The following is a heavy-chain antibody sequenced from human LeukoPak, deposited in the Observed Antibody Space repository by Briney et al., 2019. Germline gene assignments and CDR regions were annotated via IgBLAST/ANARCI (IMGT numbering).Heavy chain of an antibody. CDR2: ISGSGGST. CDR1: GFTFSSYA. D-gene: IGHD6-13*01. V-gene: IGHV3-23*01. J-gene: IGHJ4*02. CDR3: AKDPHSSSSFDY. Sequence: GGSLRLSCAASGFTFSSYAMSWVRQAPGKGLEWVSAISGSGGSTYYADSVRGRFTISRDNSKNTLYLQMNSLRAEDTAVYYCAKDPHSSSSFDYWGQGTLVTVSS.